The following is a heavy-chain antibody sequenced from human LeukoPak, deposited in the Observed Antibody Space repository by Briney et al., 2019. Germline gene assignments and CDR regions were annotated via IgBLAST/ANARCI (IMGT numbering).Heavy chain of an antibody. J-gene: IGHJ4*02. V-gene: IGHV3-30-3*01. D-gene: IGHD3-10*01. CDR2: ISYDGSNK. CDR1: GFTFSSYA. Sequence: PGGSLRLSCAASGFTFSSYAMSWVRQAPGKGLEWVAVISYDGSNKYFADSVKGRFTISRDNSKNTLYLQMNSLRAEDTAIYYCAREREVRLRRIFDYWGQGTLVTVSS. CDR3: AREREVRLRRIFDY.